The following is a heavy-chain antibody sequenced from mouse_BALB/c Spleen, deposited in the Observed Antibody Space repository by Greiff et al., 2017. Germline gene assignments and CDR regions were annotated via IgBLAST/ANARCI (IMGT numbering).Heavy chain of an antibody. CDR2: INPSNGRT. Sequence: VQLQQSGAELVKPGASVKLSCKASGYTFTSYWMHWVKQRPGQGLEWIGEINPSNGRTNYNEKFKSKATLTVDKSSSTAYIQLSSLTSEDSAVYYCARRITTAFDYWGQGTTLTVSS. CDR1: GYTFTSYW. D-gene: IGHD1-2*01. CDR3: ARRITTAFDY. V-gene: IGHV1S81*02. J-gene: IGHJ2*01.